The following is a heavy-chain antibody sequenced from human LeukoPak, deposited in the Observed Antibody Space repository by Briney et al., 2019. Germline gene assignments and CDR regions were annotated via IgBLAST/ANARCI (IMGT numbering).Heavy chain of an antibody. J-gene: IGHJ5*02. CDR3: ARAKLKYGDYGSNWFDP. CDR2: INPNSGGT. D-gene: IGHD4-17*01. Sequence: ASVTVSCTASGYTFTGYYMHWVRQAPGQGLEWMGWINPNSGGTNYAQKFQGRVTMTRDTSISTAYMELSRLRSDDTAVYYCARAKLKYGDYGSNWFDPWGQGTLVTVSS. CDR1: GYTFTGYY. V-gene: IGHV1-2*02.